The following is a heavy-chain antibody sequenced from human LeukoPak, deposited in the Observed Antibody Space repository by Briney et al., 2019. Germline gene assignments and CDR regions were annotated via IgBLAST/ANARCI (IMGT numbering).Heavy chain of an antibody. CDR1: GYTFTGYY. Sequence: ASVKVSCKASGYTFTGYYMHWVRQAPGQGLEWMGWINPNSGGTNYAQKFQGRVTMTRDTSISTAYMELSRLRSDDTAVYYCARVGHGFYGDYIDYSGQGTLVTVSS. D-gene: IGHD4-17*01. V-gene: IGHV1-2*02. CDR2: INPNSGGT. J-gene: IGHJ4*02. CDR3: ARVGHGFYGDYIDY.